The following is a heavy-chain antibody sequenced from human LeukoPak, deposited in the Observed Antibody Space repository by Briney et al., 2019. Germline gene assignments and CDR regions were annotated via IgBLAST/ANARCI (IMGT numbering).Heavy chain of an antibody. CDR2: IYYSGST. Sequence: SETLSLTCTVSGGSTSSGDYYWSWIRQPPGKGLEWIGYIYYSGSTYYNPSLKSRVTISVDTSKNQFSLKLSSVTAADTAVYYCARRPEGYIDYWGQGTLVTVSS. CDR3: ARRPEGYIDY. V-gene: IGHV4-30-4*08. CDR1: GGSTSSGDYY. J-gene: IGHJ4*02.